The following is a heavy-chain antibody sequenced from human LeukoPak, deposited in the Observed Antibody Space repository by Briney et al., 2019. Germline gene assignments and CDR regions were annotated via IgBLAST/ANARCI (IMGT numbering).Heavy chain of an antibody. D-gene: IGHD2-2*01. CDR1: GFTFDDYG. Sequence: GGSLRLSCAAPGFTFDDYGMSWVRQAPGKGLEWVSGINWNGGSTGYADSVKGRFTIPRDNAKNSLYLQMNSLRAEDTALYHCARVDRHCSSTSCYVWNWFDPWGQGTLVTVSS. J-gene: IGHJ5*02. CDR2: INWNGGST. V-gene: IGHV3-20*01. CDR3: ARVDRHCSSTSCYVWNWFDP.